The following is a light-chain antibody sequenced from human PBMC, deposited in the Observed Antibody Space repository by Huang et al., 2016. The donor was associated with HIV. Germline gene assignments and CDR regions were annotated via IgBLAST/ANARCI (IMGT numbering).Light chain of an antibody. J-gene: IGKJ2*01. CDR2: KAS. V-gene: IGKV1-5*03. CDR3: QQYNTYSYT. CDR1: QGISRW. Sequence: DIQMTQSPSTLPASVGDRVTITCRASQGISRWLAWYQQKPGKAPNLLIYKASSLQSGVPSRFSGSGSGTEFTLTITSLQPDDFATYYCQQYNTYSYTFGQGTKLE.